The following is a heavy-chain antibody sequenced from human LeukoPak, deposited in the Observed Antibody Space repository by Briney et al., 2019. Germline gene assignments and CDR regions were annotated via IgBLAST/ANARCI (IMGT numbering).Heavy chain of an antibody. J-gene: IGHJ6*02. D-gene: IGHD6-19*01. CDR1: GFTFSVYS. CDR3: ARDGSGWSRDV. Sequence: GGSLRLSCAASGFTFSVYSMSWIRQALEKGLEWVSSISSTTYTYYADSVKGRFTISRDNPKNSLYLQMNSLTAEDTALYYCARDGSGWSRDVWGQGTTVTVSS. V-gene: IGHV3-21*01. CDR2: ISSTTYT.